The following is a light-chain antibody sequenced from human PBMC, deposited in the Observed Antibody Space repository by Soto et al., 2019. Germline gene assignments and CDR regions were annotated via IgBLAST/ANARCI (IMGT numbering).Light chain of an antibody. V-gene: IGLV2-11*01. CDR1: SNDVGRFDY. J-gene: IGLJ1*01. CDR3: CSYAGSSTPYG. CDR2: DVN. Sequence: QSVLTQPRSVSGSPGQSVTISCTGTSNDVGRFDYVSWYQQHPGKAPKVIIYDVNERPSGVPNRFSGSKSGNTASLTISGLQADDEADYYCCSYAGSSTPYGFGTGTKVTVL.